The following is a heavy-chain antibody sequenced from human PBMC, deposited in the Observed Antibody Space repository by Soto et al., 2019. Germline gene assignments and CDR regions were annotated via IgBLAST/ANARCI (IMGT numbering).Heavy chain of an antibody. CDR1: GFTFSSYW. Sequence: EVQLVESGGGLVQPGGSLRLSCAASGFTFSSYWMSWVRQAPGKGLEWVANIKQDGSDKYYVDSVKGRFTISRDNAKNSLYLQRNSRTAEDTAIYYCAKVKSLAGQEWGQGTLVTVSS. V-gene: IGHV3-7*05. J-gene: IGHJ4*02. CDR3: AKVKSLAGQE. CDR2: IKQDGSDK. D-gene: IGHD6-6*01.